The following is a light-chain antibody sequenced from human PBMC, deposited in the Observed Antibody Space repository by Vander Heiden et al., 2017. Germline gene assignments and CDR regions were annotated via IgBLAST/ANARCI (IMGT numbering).Light chain of an antibody. CDR1: SSDVGTYNR. CDR2: EFD. J-gene: IGLJ3*02. CDR3: SSYTSSSTWV. V-gene: IGLV2-18*02. Sequence: QSALTQPPSVSESPGPSVTISCTGTSSDVGTYNRVSWYQQPPGTAPKLMIYEFDFRPSGVPDRFSGSKSGNTASLTISGLLAEDEAHYYCSSYTSSSTWVFGGGTKLTVL.